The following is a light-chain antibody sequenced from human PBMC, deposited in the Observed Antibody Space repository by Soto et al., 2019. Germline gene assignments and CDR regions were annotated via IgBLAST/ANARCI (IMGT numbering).Light chain of an antibody. J-gene: IGKJ2*01. V-gene: IGKV3-15*01. CDR2: GAS. Sequence: EIVMTQSPATLSVSPGEGATLSCRASQSVSSNLAWYQQKRGQVPRLLIYGASTRATGVPARFSGSGSGTECTLTISSLQSEDFAVYYCQQYDAWPPMFTFGQGNKLEIK. CDR3: QQYDAWPPMFT. CDR1: QSVSSN.